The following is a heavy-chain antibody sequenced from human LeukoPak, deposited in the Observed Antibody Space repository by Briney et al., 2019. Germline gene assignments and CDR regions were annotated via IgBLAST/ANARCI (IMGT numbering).Heavy chain of an antibody. CDR2: IRYDGSNT. D-gene: IGHD3-22*01. CDR1: GFPFSSYD. V-gene: IGHV3-30*02. J-gene: IGHJ4*02. Sequence: PGGSLSLSCEAPGFPFSSYDIRWFRQPPGKGLEGVAFIRYDGSNTYYADSVKGRFTISRDNSKNTLYLQMNSLRAGDTAVYYCAKVGAMILQHYFDYWGQGTLVTVSS. CDR3: AKVGAMILQHYFDY.